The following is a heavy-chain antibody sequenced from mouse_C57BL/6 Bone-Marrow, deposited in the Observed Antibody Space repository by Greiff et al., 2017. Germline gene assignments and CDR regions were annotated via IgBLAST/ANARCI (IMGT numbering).Heavy chain of an antibody. CDR3: ARHEGFAY. V-gene: IGHV5-6*01. CDR2: ISSGGSYT. Sequence: VQLKESGGDLVKPGGSLKLSCAASGFTFTSYGMAWVRQTPDKRLEWVGTISSGGSYTYYPDSVKGRFTISRDNAKNTLYLQMSSLKSEDTAVYYCARHEGFAYWGQGTLVTVSA. CDR1: GFTFTSYG. J-gene: IGHJ3*01.